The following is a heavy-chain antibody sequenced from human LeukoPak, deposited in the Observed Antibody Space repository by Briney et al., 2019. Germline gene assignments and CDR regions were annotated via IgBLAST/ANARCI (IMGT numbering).Heavy chain of an antibody. V-gene: IGHV3-66*01. Sequence: GGSLRLSCAASGCTVSSNYMSWVRQAPGKGLEWVSLIYSGGSTYYADSVKGRFTISRDNSKNTLYLQMNSLRAEDTAVYYCAREEAYSSGYYFDYWGLGTLVTVSS. J-gene: IGHJ4*02. CDR3: AREEAYSSGYYFDY. D-gene: IGHD5-18*01. CDR2: IYSGGST. CDR1: GCTVSSNY.